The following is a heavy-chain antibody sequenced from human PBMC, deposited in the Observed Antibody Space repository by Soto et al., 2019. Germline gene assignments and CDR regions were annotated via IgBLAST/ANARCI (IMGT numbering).Heavy chain of an antibody. CDR1: GYTFTSYG. CDR3: ARVERWEHYGMDV. CDR2: ISAYNGNT. V-gene: IGHV1-18*01. D-gene: IGHD1-26*01. Sequence: ASVKVSCKASGYTFTSYGISWVRQAPGQGLEWMGWISAYNGNTNYAQKLQGRVTMTTDTSTSTAYMELRSLRSEDTAVYYCARVERWEHYGMDVWGQGTTVTVSS. J-gene: IGHJ6*02.